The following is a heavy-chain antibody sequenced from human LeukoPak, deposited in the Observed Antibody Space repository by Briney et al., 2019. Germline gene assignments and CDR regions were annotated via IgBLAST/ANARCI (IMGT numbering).Heavy chain of an antibody. Sequence: GESLKISCKGSGYSVTSYWIGWVRQMPGKGLEWMGIIYPGDSDTRYSPSFQGQVTISADKSISTAYLQWSSLKASDTAMYYWARHLGIAANNPLDLNYWGQGTLVTVSS. J-gene: IGHJ4*02. D-gene: IGHD6-25*01. CDR3: ARHLGIAANNPLDLNY. CDR1: GYSVTSYW. CDR2: IYPGDSDT. V-gene: IGHV5-51*01.